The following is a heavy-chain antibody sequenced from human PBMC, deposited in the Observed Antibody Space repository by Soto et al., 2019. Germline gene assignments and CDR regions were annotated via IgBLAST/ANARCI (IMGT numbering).Heavy chain of an antibody. D-gene: IGHD1-26*01. CDR3: ARGGGSYYFDY. Sequence: ASVKVSCEASGDSFTGYYMHWVRQAPGQGLEWMGWINPNSGGTNYAQKFQGWVTMTRDTSISTAYMELSRLRSDDTAVYYCARGGGSYYFDYWGQGTPVTVSS. J-gene: IGHJ4*02. V-gene: IGHV1-2*04. CDR2: INPNSGGT. CDR1: GDSFTGYY.